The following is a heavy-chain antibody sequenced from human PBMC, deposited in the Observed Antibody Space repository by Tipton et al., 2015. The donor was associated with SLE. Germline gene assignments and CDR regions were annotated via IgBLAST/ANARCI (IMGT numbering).Heavy chain of an antibody. CDR1: GFTFSIYT. CDR3: ARNLGSYYGMDV. J-gene: IGHJ6*02. Sequence: SLRLSCAASGFTFSIYTMHWVRQAPGKGLEWVAAIWYDGSNKYYADSVKGRFTISRDNSKNTLYLQMNSLRAEDTAVYYCARNLGSYYGMDVWGQGTTVTVSS. V-gene: IGHV3-33*08. D-gene: IGHD3-16*01. CDR2: IWYDGSNK.